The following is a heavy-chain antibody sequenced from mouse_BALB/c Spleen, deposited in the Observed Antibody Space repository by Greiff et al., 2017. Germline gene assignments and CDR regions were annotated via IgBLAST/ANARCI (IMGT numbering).Heavy chain of an antibody. D-gene: IGHD2-4*01. CDR1: GFTFSSFG. J-gene: IGHJ1*01. CDR3: ARHGYDYDWYFDV. Sequence: EVKLMESGGGLVQPGGSRKLSCAASGFTFSSFGMHWVRQAPEKGLEWVAYISSGSSTIYYADTVKGRFTISRDNPKNTLFLQMSSLKSEDTAMYYCARHGYDYDWYFDVWGAGTTVTVSS. CDR2: ISSGSSTI. V-gene: IGHV5-17*02.